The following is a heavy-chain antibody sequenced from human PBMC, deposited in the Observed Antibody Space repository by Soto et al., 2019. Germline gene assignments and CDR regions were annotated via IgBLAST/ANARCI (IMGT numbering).Heavy chain of an antibody. J-gene: IGHJ4*02. D-gene: IGHD2-2*01. CDR3: AIEIVVVPAAMLKRVDS. CDR1: GFTFSSHA. CDR2: ISGSGGST. V-gene: IGHV3-23*01. Sequence: PGGSLRLSCAASGFTFSSHAMSWVRQAPGKGLEWVSAISGSGGSTYYADSVKVRFTISRDNDKTTLYLQVNSLRAENTAVYSCAIEIVVVPAAMLKRVDSWGQGTLVTVAS.